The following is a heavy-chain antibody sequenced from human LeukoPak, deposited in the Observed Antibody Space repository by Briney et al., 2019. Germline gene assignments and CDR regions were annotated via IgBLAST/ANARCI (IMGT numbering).Heavy chain of an antibody. CDR2: ISSSSSYI. CDR1: GFTFSSYS. V-gene: IGHV3-21*01. D-gene: IGHD2-15*01. Sequence: PGGSLRLSCAASGFTFSSYSMNWVRQAPGKGLEWVSSISSSSSYIYYADSVKGRFTISRDNAKNSLYLQMNSLRAEDTAVYYCARDEVVVAASGAFDIWGQGTMVTVSS. CDR3: ARDEVVVAASGAFDI. J-gene: IGHJ3*02.